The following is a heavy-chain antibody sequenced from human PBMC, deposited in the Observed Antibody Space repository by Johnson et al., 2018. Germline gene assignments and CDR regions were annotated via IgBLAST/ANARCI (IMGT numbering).Heavy chain of an antibody. Sequence: VQLQESGGDLVQPGGSLRLSCAGSGFTFSSYWMHWVRLAPGKGRVWVSRINADGSSTRYADSVKGRFTISRDNAKTTLYLQLNSLRAEDTGVYYRARRGEQLVLGRIGAFDIWGQGTMVTVSS. J-gene: IGHJ3*02. CDR3: ARRGEQLVLGRIGAFDI. V-gene: IGHV3-74*01. CDR1: GFTFSSYW. CDR2: INADGSST. D-gene: IGHD6-6*01.